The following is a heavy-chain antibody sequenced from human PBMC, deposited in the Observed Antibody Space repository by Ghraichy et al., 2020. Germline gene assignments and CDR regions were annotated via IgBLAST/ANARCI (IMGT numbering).Heavy chain of an antibody. J-gene: IGHJ4*02. D-gene: IGHD5-24*01. CDR2: IKQDGSEK. V-gene: IGHV3-7*03. CDR1: GFNFTASW. CDR3: ARDRAYKSFDY. Sequence: GGSLRLSCAASGFNFTASWMNWVRQAPGKGLEWVAGIKQDGSEKYHVDSVKGRFTISRDNAKNSLYLQMNSLRVEDTAVYYCARDRAYKSFDYWGQGILVXVSS.